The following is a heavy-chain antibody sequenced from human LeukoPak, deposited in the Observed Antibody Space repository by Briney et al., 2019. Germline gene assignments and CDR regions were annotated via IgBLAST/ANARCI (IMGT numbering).Heavy chain of an antibody. J-gene: IGHJ4*02. CDR2: INPNSGGT. CDR1: GYTFTGYY. CDR3: ARSPHILTGENFDY. D-gene: IGHD3-9*01. Sequence: ASVKVSCKASGYTFTGYYMHWVRQAPGQGLEWMGWINPNSGGTNYAQKFQGRVTMTRDTSITTAYVELSRLRFDDTALYYCARSPHILTGENFDYWGQGTLVTVSS. V-gene: IGHV1-2*02.